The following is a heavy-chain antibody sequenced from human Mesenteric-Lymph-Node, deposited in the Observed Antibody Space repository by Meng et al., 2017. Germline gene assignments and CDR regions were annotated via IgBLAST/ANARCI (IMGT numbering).Heavy chain of an antibody. CDR1: GYSISSGYY. D-gene: IGHD3-10*01. J-gene: IGHJ5*02. V-gene: IGHV4-38-2*02. CDR2: IYHSGST. Sequence: GSLRLSCAVSGYSISSGYYWGWIRQPPGKGLEWIGSIYHSGSTYYNPSLKSRVTISVDTSKNQFSLKLSSVTAADTAVYYCARDKLLWFGELLSWFDPWGQGTLVTVSS. CDR3: ARDKLLWFGELLSWFDP.